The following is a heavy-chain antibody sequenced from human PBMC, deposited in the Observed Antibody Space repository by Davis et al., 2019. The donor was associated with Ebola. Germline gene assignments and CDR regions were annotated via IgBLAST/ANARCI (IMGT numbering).Heavy chain of an antibody. J-gene: IGHJ6*02. Sequence: SETLSPTCTVSGGPISSSSYYWGWIRQPPGKGLEWIGSIYHSGSTNYNPSLKSRVTISVDKSKNQFCLKLGSVTAADTAVYYCARVGGGYSSSSGGYYYYGMDVWGQGTTVTVSS. V-gene: IGHV4-39*07. D-gene: IGHD6-6*01. CDR3: ARVGGGYSSSSGGYYYYGMDV. CDR1: GGPISSSSYY. CDR2: IYHSGST.